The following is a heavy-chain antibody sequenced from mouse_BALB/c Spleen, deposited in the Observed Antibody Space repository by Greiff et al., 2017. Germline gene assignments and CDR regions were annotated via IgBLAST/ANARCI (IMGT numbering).Heavy chain of an antibody. CDR2: IYPGNVNT. J-gene: IGHJ4*01. CDR1: GYTFTSYY. CDR3: ARNAYAMDY. Sequence: QVQLQQSGPELVKPGASVRISCKASGYTFTSYYIHWVKQRPGQGLEWIGWIYPGNVNTKYNEKFKGKATLTADKSSSTAYMQLSSLTSEDSAVYFCARNAYAMDYWGQGTSVTVSS. V-gene: IGHV1S56*01.